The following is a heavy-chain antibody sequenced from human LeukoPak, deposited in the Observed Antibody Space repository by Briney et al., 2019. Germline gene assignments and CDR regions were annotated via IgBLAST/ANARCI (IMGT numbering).Heavy chain of an antibody. V-gene: IGHV3-48*01. J-gene: IGHJ3*02. D-gene: IGHD6-6*01. CDR2: ISSSSSTI. CDR1: GFTFSSYS. Sequence: GGSLRLSCAASGFTFSSYSMNWVRQAPGKGLEWVSYISSSSSTIYYADSVKGRFTISRDNAKNSLYLQMNSLRAEDTALYYCARDIVFPEYSSSSGEVTAFDIWGRGTMVTVSS. CDR3: ARDIVFPEYSSSSGEVTAFDI.